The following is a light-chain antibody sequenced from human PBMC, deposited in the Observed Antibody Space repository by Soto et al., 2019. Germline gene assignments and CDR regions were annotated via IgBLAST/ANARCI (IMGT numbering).Light chain of an antibody. V-gene: IGKV1-9*01. J-gene: IGKJ3*01. CDR1: QGISSY. CDR3: QQLNSYLL. CDR2: AAS. Sequence: IQLTQSPSSLSASVGDRVSVTCRASQGISSYLAWYQQKPGKAPKLLIYAASTLQSGVPSRFSGSGSGTDFTLTISSLQPEDFATYYCQQLNSYLLFGPGTKVDI.